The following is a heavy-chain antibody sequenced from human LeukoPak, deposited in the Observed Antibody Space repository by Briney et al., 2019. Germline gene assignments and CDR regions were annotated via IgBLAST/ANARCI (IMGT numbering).Heavy chain of an antibody. CDR1: GFTFSNYW. CDR2: IKQDGSEN. J-gene: IGHJ4*02. Sequence: GGSLRLSCAASGFTFSNYWMSWVRQAPGRGLEWVANIKQDGSENSYVDSVKGRFTISRDNAKNSLYLQMNSLRAEDTAVYYCAKYRTTHAPPRNFDYWGQGTLVTVSS. V-gene: IGHV3-7*01. D-gene: IGHD1-14*01. CDR3: AKYRTTHAPPRNFDY.